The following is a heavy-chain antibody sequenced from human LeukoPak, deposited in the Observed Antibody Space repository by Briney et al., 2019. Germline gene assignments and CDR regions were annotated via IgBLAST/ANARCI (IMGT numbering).Heavy chain of an antibody. J-gene: IGHJ5*02. CDR2: INEDGSTT. CDR3: ARDDVAWNDVHWFDP. Sequence: PGGSLRLSCAASGFTFSSYAMSWVRQAPVKVLVWVSRINEDGSTTNDADSVKGRFTISRDNAKNSLYLQMSSLRVEDTAVYYCARDDVAWNDVHWFDPWGQGTLVTVSS. D-gene: IGHD1-1*01. V-gene: IGHV3-74*01. CDR1: GFTFSSYA.